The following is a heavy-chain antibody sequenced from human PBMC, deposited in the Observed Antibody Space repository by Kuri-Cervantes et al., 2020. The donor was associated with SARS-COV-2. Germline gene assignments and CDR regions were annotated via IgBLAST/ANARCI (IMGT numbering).Heavy chain of an antibody. D-gene: IGHD7-27*01. J-gene: IGHJ6*03. CDR1: AGTFSSYA. CDR3: SRGVRGNWDSQDNYYYFIDV. Sequence: SVKVFCNASAGTFSSYAISWVRQAPGQGLEWMGGIIPIFGTANYEQKFQGRVTITADESTSTAYMGLSSLRSADTALYFCSRGVRGNWDSQDNYYYFIDVWGNGTPVTVSS. V-gene: IGHV1-69*13. CDR2: IIPIFGTA.